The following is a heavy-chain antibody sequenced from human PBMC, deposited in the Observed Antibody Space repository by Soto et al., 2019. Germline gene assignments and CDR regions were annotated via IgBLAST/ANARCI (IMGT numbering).Heavy chain of an antibody. V-gene: IGHV2-5*02. J-gene: IGHJ4*02. D-gene: IGHD6-13*01. CDR3: AHRPRRIAAAGTFDY. Sequence: QITLKESGPTLVKPTQTLTLTCTFSGFSLSTSGVGVGWIRQPPGKALEWLALIYWDDDKRYSPSLKSRLTNTKDTSKNQVVLTMTNMDPVDTATYYCAHRPRRIAAAGTFDYWGQGTLVTVSS. CDR2: IYWDDDK. CDR1: GFSLSTSGVG.